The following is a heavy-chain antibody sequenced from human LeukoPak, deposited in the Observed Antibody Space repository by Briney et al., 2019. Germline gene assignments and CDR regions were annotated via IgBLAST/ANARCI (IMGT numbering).Heavy chain of an antibody. V-gene: IGHV3-48*01. CDR2: IRGSSTTI. CDR3: ARDARSHCGTDACYGPYFDY. J-gene: IGHJ4*02. Sequence: GGSLRLSRAASVFSFSTSSMSWVRQTPGKGLEWISYIRGSSTTIYYADSVKGRFTISRDNARNSLDLQMNDLRGEDTGVYFCARDARSHCGTDACYGPYFDYWGQGSLVTVSS. CDR1: VFSFSTSS. D-gene: IGHD2-2*01.